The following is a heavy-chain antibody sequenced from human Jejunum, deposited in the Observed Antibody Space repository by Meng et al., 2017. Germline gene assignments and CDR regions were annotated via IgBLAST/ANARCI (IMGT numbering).Heavy chain of an antibody. Sequence: QVHLEEAGPRRWRPADTLFLPCATSGGSGSGRSFYWTWIRQPPGKGLEWIGYVFDSGSTKYNPSLSSRVTISADTSKNQFSLELSSVTAADTAVYYCATDVYGDGLAYLDYWGQGSLVTVSS. CDR2: VFDSGST. CDR1: GGSGSGRSFY. CDR3: ATDVYGDGLAYLDY. V-gene: IGHV4-61*01. D-gene: IGHD4-17*01. J-gene: IGHJ4*02.